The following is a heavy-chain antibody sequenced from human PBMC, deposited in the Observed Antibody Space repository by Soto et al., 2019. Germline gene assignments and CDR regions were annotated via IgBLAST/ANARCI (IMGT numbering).Heavy chain of an antibody. CDR1: GYSFTSYW. CDR3: ARLAMVRGVPTSGMDV. D-gene: IGHD3-10*01. Sequence: EVQLVQSGAEVKKPGESLRISCKGSGYSFTSYWISWVRQMPRKGLEWMGSIDPSDSYTNYSPSFQGHVTISADKSISPAYMQSSSLKASDTAMYYCARLAMVRGVPTSGMDVWGQGTTVTVSS. CDR2: IDPSDSYT. J-gene: IGHJ6*02. V-gene: IGHV5-10-1*01.